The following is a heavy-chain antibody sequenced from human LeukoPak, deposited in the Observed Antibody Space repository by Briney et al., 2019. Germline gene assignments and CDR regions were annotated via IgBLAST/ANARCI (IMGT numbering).Heavy chain of an antibody. CDR1: GFTFSSYA. V-gene: IGHV3-30-3*01. J-gene: IGHJ4*02. CDR2: ISYDGSNK. CDR3: ARGGENFWSGYYGQIDY. Sequence: PGGFLRLSCAASGFTFSSYAMHWVRQATGKGLEWVAVISYDGSNKYYADSVKGRFTISRDNSKNTLYLQMNSLRAEDTAVYYCARGGENFWSGYYGQIDYWGQGTLVTVSS. D-gene: IGHD3-3*01.